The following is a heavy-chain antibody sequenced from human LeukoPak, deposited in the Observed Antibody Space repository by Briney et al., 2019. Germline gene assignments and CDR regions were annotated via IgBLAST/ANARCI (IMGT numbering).Heavy chain of an antibody. V-gene: IGHV4-38-2*02. J-gene: IGHJ5*02. CDR3: ARARWQQSAWFDP. CDR2: IYHSGST. Sequence: SETLSLTCTVSGYSISSGYYWGWIRQPPGKGLEWIGSIYHSGSTYYNPSLKSRVTISVDTSKNQFSLKLSSVTAADTAVYYCARARWQQSAWFDPWGQGTLVTVSS. CDR1: GYSISSGYY. D-gene: IGHD6-13*01.